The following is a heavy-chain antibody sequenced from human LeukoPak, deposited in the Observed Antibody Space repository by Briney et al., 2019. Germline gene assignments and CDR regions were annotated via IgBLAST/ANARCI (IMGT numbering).Heavy chain of an antibody. J-gene: IGHJ4*02. CDR2: ISASGGTT. V-gene: IGHV3-23*01. CDR3: AKDGQYSSSSPYYFDY. Sequence: GGSLRLSCAASGFTFSSYAMSWVRQAPGKGLEWVSGISASGGTTYYADSVEGRFTISRDNSKNTLYVQMNSLRAEDTAVYYCAKDGQYSSSSPYYFDYWGQGTLVTVSS. CDR1: GFTFSSYA. D-gene: IGHD6-6*01.